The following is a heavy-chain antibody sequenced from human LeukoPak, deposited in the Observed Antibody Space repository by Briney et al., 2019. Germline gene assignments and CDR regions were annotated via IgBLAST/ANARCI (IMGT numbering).Heavy chain of an antibody. CDR3: ARHPMVRGVIILDAFDI. J-gene: IGHJ3*02. V-gene: IGHV4-39*01. D-gene: IGHD3-10*01. Sequence: SETLSLTCTVSGGSISSSSYYWGWIRQPPGKGLEWIGSIYYSGSNYYNPSLKSRVTISVDPSKNPFSLKLSSVTAADTAVYYCARHPMVRGVIILDAFDIWGQGTMVTVSS. CDR2: IYYSGSN. CDR1: GGSISSSSYY.